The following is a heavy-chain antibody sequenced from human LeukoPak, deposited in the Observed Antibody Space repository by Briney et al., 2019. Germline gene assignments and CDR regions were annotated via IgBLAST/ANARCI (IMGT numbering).Heavy chain of an antibody. V-gene: IGHV1-2*02. CDR2: INPNSGVT. CDR1: GYTFTGYY. D-gene: IGHD6-19*01. Sequence: GASVKVSCKASGYTFTGYYMHWVRQAPGQGLEWMGWINPNSGVTNYAKKFQGRVTMTRDTSISTAYMELSRLRSDDTAVYYCARGSSGWYWDYYYYMDVWGKGTTVTVSS. J-gene: IGHJ6*03. CDR3: ARGSSGWYWDYYYYMDV.